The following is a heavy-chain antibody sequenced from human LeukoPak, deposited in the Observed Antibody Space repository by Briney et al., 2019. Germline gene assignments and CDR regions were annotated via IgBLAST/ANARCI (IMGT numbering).Heavy chain of an antibody. CDR1: GFIFSDYL. CDR3: ARDIPSGFYTPDY. J-gene: IGHJ4*02. Sequence: GGSLRLSCVASGFIFSDYLMSWVRQAPGKGLEWVANIETDGDQKNYVDSVKGRFAISRDNARNSLYLQMNSLRDEDTAVYYCARDIPSGFYTPDYWGRGTLVTVSS. CDR2: IETDGDQK. D-gene: IGHD5-12*01. V-gene: IGHV3-7*01.